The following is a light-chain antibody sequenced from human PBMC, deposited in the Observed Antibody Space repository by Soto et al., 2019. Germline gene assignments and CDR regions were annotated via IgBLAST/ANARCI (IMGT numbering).Light chain of an antibody. Sequence: QSVLTQPPSVSVAPGQMVTISCTGSSSNIGAGYDVHWYQQLPGTAPKLLIFRNTNRPSGVPDRFSVSNSRTSDSLPITGPQAEDAADYYCKSYDGSLSAYVYATGTKVTVL. CDR3: KSYDGSLSAYV. CDR1: SSNIGAGYD. CDR2: RNT. V-gene: IGLV1-40*01. J-gene: IGLJ1*01.